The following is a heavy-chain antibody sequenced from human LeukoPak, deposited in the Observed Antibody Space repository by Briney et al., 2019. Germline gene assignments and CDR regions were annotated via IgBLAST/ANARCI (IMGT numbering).Heavy chain of an antibody. Sequence: SVKVSCKFSRHTFSSYAISWVRQAPGQGLEWMGGIIPIFCTANYAQKFQGRVTITADESTSTAYMELSSLRSEDTAVYYCARGPFSGSYFVNYYYYYMDVWGKGTTVTVSS. CDR1: RHTFSSYA. CDR3: ARGPFSGSYFVNYYYYYMDV. CDR2: IIPIFCTA. V-gene: IGHV1-69*13. D-gene: IGHD3-10*01. J-gene: IGHJ6*03.